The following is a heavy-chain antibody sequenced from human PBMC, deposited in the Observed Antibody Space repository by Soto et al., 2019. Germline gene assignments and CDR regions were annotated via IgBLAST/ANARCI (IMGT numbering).Heavy chain of an antibody. J-gene: IGHJ3*02. Sequence: GESLKIYCTGFGNNFKTYLISWVRQMPVQAREWMRIVYRGESGTKYSPSFQGQVTIGVDKTISAAYMQLSSLDPSEAAIYYCARQQRYMATINNEAFDIWGHGTRVTVSS. V-gene: IGHV5-51*01. CDR2: VYRGESGT. CDR3: ARQQRYMATINNEAFDI. CDR1: GNNFKTYL. D-gene: IGHD3-16*02.